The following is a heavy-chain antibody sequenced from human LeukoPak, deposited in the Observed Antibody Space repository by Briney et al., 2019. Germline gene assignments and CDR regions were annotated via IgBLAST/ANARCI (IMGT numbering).Heavy chain of an antibody. Sequence: SETLSLTCAVSGASISSNNWWSWVRQPPGKGLAWIGEIYHSGSTNYTPSLKSRVTISIDKSKNQFSLKLSSVTAADTAVYYCALISRGIAVPGTELWGQGTLVTVSS. J-gene: IGHJ4*02. CDR3: ALISRGIAVPGTEL. D-gene: IGHD6-19*01. CDR1: GASISSNNW. V-gene: IGHV4-4*02. CDR2: IYHSGST.